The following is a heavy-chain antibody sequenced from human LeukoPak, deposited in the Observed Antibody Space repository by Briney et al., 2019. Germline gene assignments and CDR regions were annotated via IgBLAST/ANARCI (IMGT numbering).Heavy chain of an antibody. Sequence: SETLSLTCAVYGGSFSGHYWTWIRQPPGKGLGWIGESTHSGSTNYNPSLKSRVTISVDTSKSQFSLKLSPVTAADTAVYHCARGRTGAAALDFWGPGMLVTVSS. D-gene: IGHD2-2*01. CDR2: STHSGST. CDR1: GGSFSGHY. V-gene: IGHV4-34*01. CDR3: ARGRTGAAALDF. J-gene: IGHJ4*02.